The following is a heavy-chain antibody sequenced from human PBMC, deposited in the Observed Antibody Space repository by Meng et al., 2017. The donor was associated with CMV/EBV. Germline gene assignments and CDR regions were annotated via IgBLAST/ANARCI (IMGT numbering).Heavy chain of an antibody. CDR1: GVSIRTHY. CDR3: AERGGGY. J-gene: IGHJ4*02. V-gene: IGHV4-59*11. D-gene: IGHD1-1*01. Sequence: QVQLPQSAPGLVNPSAPLALTCRVSGVSIRTHYWSWVRQTPGKGLEWIASIHYTGRADYSPSLKSRLTISVDTSDSQLSLKLSSVTPADTAMYYCAERGGGYWGQGILVTVSS. CDR2: IHYTGRA.